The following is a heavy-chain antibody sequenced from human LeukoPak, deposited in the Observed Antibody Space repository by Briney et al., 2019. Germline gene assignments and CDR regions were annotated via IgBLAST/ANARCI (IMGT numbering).Heavy chain of an antibody. V-gene: IGHV4-39*01. CDR3: ANYVSGTMRDY. D-gene: IGHD3-16*01. Sequence: SETLSLTCTVSGGSITTSGHYWGWIRQPPGKGLEWVGSIDYRERTTYNPSLKSRVTISADTSRNQFSLKLSSVTATDTAVYYCANYVSGTMRDYWGQGTLVTVSS. J-gene: IGHJ4*02. CDR1: GGSITTSGHY. CDR2: IDYRERT.